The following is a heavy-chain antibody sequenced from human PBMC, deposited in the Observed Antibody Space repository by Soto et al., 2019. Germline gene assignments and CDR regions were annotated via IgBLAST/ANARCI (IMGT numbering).Heavy chain of an antibody. CDR2: TYYRSKWYN. D-gene: IGHD2-8*01. Sequence: SQTLSLTCAISGDSVSSNSAAWNWIRQSPSRGLEWLGRTYYRSKWYNDYAVSVKSRITINPDTSKNQFSLQLNSVTPEDTAVYYCARESRDCTNGVCFNPYYYYYGMDVWGQGTTVTVSS. J-gene: IGHJ6*02. CDR1: GDSVSSNSAA. CDR3: ARESRDCTNGVCFNPYYYYYGMDV. V-gene: IGHV6-1*01.